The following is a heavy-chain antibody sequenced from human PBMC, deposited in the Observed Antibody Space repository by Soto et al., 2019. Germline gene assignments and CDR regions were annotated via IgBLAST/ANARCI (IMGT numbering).Heavy chain of an antibody. Sequence: GGSLRLSCAASGFSFSSYAMSWVRQAPGKGLEWVSAISGSGGSTYYADSVKGRFTISRDNFKNTLYLQMNSLRAEDTAVYYCAKDPGSSSWYLFDYWGQGTLVTVSS. CDR1: GFSFSSYA. J-gene: IGHJ4*02. D-gene: IGHD6-13*01. CDR2: ISGSGGST. CDR3: AKDPGSSSWYLFDY. V-gene: IGHV3-23*01.